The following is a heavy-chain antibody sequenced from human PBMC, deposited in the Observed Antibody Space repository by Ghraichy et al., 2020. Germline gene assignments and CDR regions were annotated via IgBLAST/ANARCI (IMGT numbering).Heavy chain of an antibody. CDR1: GGTFSSYA. Sequence: SVKVSCKASGGTFSSYAISWVRQAPGQGLEWMGGIIPIFGTANYAQKFQGRVTITADESTSTAYMELSSLRSEDTAVYYCARVLVPAAMVSGAGSYYYNGMDVWGQGTTVTVSS. J-gene: IGHJ6*02. V-gene: IGHV1-69*13. CDR2: IIPIFGTA. D-gene: IGHD2-2*01. CDR3: ARVLVPAAMVSGAGSYYYNGMDV.